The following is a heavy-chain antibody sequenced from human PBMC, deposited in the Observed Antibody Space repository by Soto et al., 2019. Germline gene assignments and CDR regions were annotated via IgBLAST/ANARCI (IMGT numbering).Heavy chain of an antibody. D-gene: IGHD3-10*01. CDR1: VFTFSSYE. CDR2: ISGIGGSQ. CDR3: VREGRDDYFDY. J-gene: IGHJ4*02. V-gene: IGHV3-48*03. Sequence: GSLRLSCAASVFTFSSYEMNLVRQAPGKGLEWVSYISGIGGSQFYADSAKGRFTISRDNGRKSLYLQLNNLRAEDTAVYYCVREGRDDYFDYWGQGTMVTVSS.